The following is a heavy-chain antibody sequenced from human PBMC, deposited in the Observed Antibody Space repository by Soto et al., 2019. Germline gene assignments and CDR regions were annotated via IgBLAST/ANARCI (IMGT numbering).Heavy chain of an antibody. D-gene: IGHD3-22*01. CDR3: AKDPDYHDSSGPFEY. J-gene: IGHJ4*02. V-gene: IGHV3-23*01. CDR1: VFTFSSYA. CDR2: ISGSGGST. Sequence: PVGSLRLSCASSVFTFSSYAMSCVRHSPGKWLEWVSAISGSGGSTYYADSVKGRFTISRDNSKNTLYLQMNSLRAEDTAVYYCAKDPDYHDSSGPFEYWGQATLVSVSS.